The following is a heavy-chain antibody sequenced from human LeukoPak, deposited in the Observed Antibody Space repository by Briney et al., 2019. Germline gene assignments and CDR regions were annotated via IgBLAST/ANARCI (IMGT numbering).Heavy chain of an antibody. CDR3: AKDARIAQTDMYYFDY. CDR1: GFTFSSYG. Sequence: GGSLRLSCAASGFTFSSYGMHWVRQAPGKGLEWVAVISYDGSNKYYADSVKGRFTISRDNSKNSLYLQMNSLRAEDTALYYCAKDARIAQTDMYYFDYWGQGTLVTVSS. J-gene: IGHJ4*02. D-gene: IGHD6-13*01. CDR2: ISYDGSNK. V-gene: IGHV3-30*18.